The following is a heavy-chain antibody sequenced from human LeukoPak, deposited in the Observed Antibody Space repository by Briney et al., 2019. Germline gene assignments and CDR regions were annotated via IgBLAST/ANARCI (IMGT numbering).Heavy chain of an antibody. D-gene: IGHD3-22*01. V-gene: IGHV4-34*01. J-gene: IGHJ6*02. CDR1: GGSFSGYY. Sequence: SETLSLTCAVYGGSFSGYYWSWIRQPPGKGLEWIGEINHSGSTNYNPSLKSRVTISVDTSKNQFSLKLSSVTAADTAVYYCARDRKTSYYYDSSGYYWSGMDAWGQGTTVTVSS. CDR2: INHSGST. CDR3: ARDRKTSYYYDSSGYYWSGMDA.